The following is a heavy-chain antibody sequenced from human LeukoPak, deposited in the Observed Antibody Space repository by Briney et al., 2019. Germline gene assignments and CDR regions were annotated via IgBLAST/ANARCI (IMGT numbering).Heavy chain of an antibody. D-gene: IGHD1-26*01. CDR1: GYTFTSYD. CDR3: ARDQSYSGSYVY. V-gene: IGHV1-8*01. Sequence: ASVKVSCKASGYTFTSYDINWVRQATGQGLEWMGWMNPNSGNTGYAQKFQGRVTMTLNTSISTAYMELSSLRSEDTAVYYCARDQSYSGSYVYWGQGTLVTVSS. J-gene: IGHJ4*02. CDR2: MNPNSGNT.